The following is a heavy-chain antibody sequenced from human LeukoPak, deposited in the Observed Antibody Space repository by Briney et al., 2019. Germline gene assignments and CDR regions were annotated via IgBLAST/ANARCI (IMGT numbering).Heavy chain of an antibody. Sequence: GASVEVSCRASGYTFTSYDINWVRQATGQGLEWMGWMNPNSGNTGYAQKFQGRVTMTRDTSINTAYMELSSLRSEDTAVYYCATLPIAVAGGGAFDIWGQGTMVTVSS. CDR3: ATLPIAVAGGGAFDI. J-gene: IGHJ3*02. CDR2: MNPNSGNT. CDR1: GYTFTSYD. V-gene: IGHV1-8*02. D-gene: IGHD6-19*01.